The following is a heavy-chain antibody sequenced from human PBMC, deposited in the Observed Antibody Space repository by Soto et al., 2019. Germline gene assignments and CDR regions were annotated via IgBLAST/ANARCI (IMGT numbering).Heavy chain of an antibody. CDR3: SGYCSGGSCYLYAFDI. V-gene: IGHV4-31*03. D-gene: IGHD2-15*01. CDR2: IYYSGST. CDR1: GGSISSGGYY. Sequence: QVQLQESGPGLVKPSQTLSLTCTVSGGSISSGGYYCSWIRQHPGKGLEWIGYIYYSGSTYYNPSLKSRVTISVDTSKNQFSLKLSSVTAADTAVYYCSGYCSGGSCYLYAFDIWGQGTMVTVSS. J-gene: IGHJ3*02.